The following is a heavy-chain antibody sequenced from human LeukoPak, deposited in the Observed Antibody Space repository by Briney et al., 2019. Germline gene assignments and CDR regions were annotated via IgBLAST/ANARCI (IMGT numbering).Heavy chain of an antibody. Sequence: SQTLSLTCTVSGGSISSGGYYWSWIRQHPGKGLEWIGYIYYGGSTYYNPSLKSRVTISVDTSKNQFSLKLSSVTAADTAVYYCARGVPSYTYYDFWSGYYDYWGQGTLVTVSS. CDR1: GGSISSGGYY. CDR3: ARGVPSYTYYDFWSGYYDY. CDR2: IYYGGST. V-gene: IGHV4-31*03. D-gene: IGHD3-3*01. J-gene: IGHJ4*02.